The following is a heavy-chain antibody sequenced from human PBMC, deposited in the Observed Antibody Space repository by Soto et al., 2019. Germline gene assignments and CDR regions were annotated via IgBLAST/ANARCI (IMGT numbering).Heavy chain of an antibody. Sequence: GGSLRLSCAASGFTFSNAWMNWVRQAPGKGLEWVGRIKSKTDGGTTDYAAPVKGRFTISRDDSKNTLYLQMNSLKTEDTAVYYCTTDRPLDSSGYYYVINYGMDVWGQGTTVTVSS. CDR2: IKSKTDGGTT. CDR1: GFTFSNAW. J-gene: IGHJ6*02. CDR3: TTDRPLDSSGYYYVINYGMDV. D-gene: IGHD3-22*01. V-gene: IGHV3-15*07.